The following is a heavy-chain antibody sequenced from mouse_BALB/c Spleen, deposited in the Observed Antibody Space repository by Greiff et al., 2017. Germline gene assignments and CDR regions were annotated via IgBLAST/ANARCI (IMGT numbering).Heavy chain of an antibody. Sequence: VQLVESGPGLVKPSQSLSLTCTVTGYSITSDYAWNWIRQFPGNKLEWMGYISYSGSTSYNPSLKSRISITRDTSKNQFFLQLNSVTTEDTATYYCASLYGSSPYWYFDVWGAGTTVTVSS. CDR2: ISYSGST. V-gene: IGHV3-2*02. CDR3: ASLYGSSPYWYFDV. J-gene: IGHJ1*01. D-gene: IGHD1-1*01. CDR1: GYSITSDYA.